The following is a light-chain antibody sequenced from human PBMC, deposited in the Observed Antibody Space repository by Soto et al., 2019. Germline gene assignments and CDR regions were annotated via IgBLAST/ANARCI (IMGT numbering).Light chain of an antibody. V-gene: IGKV1-39*01. Sequence: ASQRISSYLNWYQQKPGKAXKLLIXXXXXXKRGSPQRXXGXGSGTDFTLTISXXXXEDFATXYXXQXXXXXXTFGQGTKVDIK. CDR1: QRISSY. CDR3: XQXXXXXXT. J-gene: IGKJ1*01. CDR2: XXX.